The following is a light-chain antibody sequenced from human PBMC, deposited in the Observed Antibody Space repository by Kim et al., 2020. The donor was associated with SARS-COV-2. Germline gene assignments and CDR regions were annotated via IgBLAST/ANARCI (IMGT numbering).Light chain of an antibody. CDR3: GAWDSSLSAHV. CDR2: DNN. J-gene: IGLJ1*01. V-gene: IGLV1-51*01. Sequence: GQKVTISCSGSSSNVGNNYVSWYQQLPGTAPKLLIYDNNKRPSGIPGRFSGSKSGTSATLGITGLQTGDEADYYCGAWDSSLSAHVFGTGTKVTVL. CDR1: SSNVGNNY.